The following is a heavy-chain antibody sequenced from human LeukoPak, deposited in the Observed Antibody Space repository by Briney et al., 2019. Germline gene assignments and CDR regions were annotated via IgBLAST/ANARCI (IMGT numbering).Heavy chain of an antibody. J-gene: IGHJ6*03. CDR1: GGSISSSSYY. V-gene: IGHV4-39*07. Sequence: NPSETLSLTCTVSGGSISSSSYYWGWIRQPPGKGLEWIGSIYYSGSTYYNPSLKSRVTISVDTSKNQFSLKLSSVTAADTAVYYCAREGILTGDDYYYYMDVWGKGTTVTVSS. D-gene: IGHD3-9*01. CDR2: IYYSGST. CDR3: AREGILTGDDYYYYMDV.